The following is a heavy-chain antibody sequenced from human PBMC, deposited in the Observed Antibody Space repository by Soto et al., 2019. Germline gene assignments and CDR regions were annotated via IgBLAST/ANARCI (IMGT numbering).Heavy chain of an antibody. Sequence: QVQLQESGPGLVKPSETLFLTCTVSGGSISSYYWSWIRQPPGKGLEWIGYIYYSGSTNNNPSLRSRVTISLDTSKTQFSLKLSSVTAADTAVYYCARDSGSYYYYWGQGTLVTVSS. V-gene: IGHV4-59*01. CDR1: GGSISSYY. D-gene: IGHD1-26*01. J-gene: IGHJ4*02. CDR2: IYYSGST. CDR3: ARDSGSYYYY.